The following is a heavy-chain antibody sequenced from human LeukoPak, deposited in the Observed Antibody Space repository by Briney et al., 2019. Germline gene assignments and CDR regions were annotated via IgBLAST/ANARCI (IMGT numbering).Heavy chain of an antibody. CDR2: VDPEDGET. CDR3: ATGGKSIAAAWDY. CDR1: GYTFTDYY. D-gene: IGHD6-13*01. V-gene: IGHV1-69-2*01. J-gene: IGHJ4*02. Sequence: ASVKISRKVSGYTFTDYYMHWVPQAPGKGLEWMGLVDPEDGETIYAEKFQGRVTITADTSTDTAYMELSSLRSEDTAVYYCATGGKSIAAAWDYWGKGTMVTVSS.